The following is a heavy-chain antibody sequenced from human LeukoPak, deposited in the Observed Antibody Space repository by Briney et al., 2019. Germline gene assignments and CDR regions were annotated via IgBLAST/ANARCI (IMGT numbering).Heavy chain of an antibody. CDR3: AKRGVVIRVILVGFHKEAYYFDS. J-gene: IGHJ4*02. V-gene: IGHV3-23*01. Sequence: GGSLRLSCAVSGITVSNDGMSWLRPAPGKGLEWVADISGSGGSTNYADSVKGRFTISRDNPKNTLYLQMTGLRAEDTAVYFCAKRGVVIRVILVGFHKEAYYFDSWGEGALVTVSS. CDR1: GITVSNDG. D-gene: IGHD3-22*01. CDR2: ISGSGGST.